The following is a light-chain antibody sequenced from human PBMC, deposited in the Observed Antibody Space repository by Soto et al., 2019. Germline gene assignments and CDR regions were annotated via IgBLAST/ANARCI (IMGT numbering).Light chain of an antibody. CDR1: QSISSH. CDR2: GAS. CDR3: QQSYTTPRT. Sequence: DIQMTHSPSSLSASVGDRVTITCRASQSISSHLNWYQQKAGKAPKLLISGASSLESGVPSRFSGSGSGTDFTLTISRLQPEDFATYYCQQSYTTPRTFGQGTKVDIK. J-gene: IGKJ1*01. V-gene: IGKV1-39*01.